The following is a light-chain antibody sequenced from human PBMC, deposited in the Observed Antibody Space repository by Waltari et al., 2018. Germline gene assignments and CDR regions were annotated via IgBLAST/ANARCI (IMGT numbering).Light chain of an antibody. CDR1: QSLLYSNGYNY. J-gene: IGKJ4*01. CDR2: LGS. Sequence: EIVLTQSPLSLPVTPGEPASISCRSSQSLLYSNGYNYLDWYLQKPGQSPQLLIYLGSNRASGVPDRVSGSGSGTDFTLKITRMEAEDVGVYYCMQALQTPLTFGGGTKVEIK. CDR3: MQALQTPLT. V-gene: IGKV2-28*01.